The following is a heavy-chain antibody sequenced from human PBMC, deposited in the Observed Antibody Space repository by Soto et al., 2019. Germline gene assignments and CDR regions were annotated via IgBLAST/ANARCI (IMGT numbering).Heavy chain of an antibody. J-gene: IGHJ4*02. CDR1: GFSLSTSGVG. D-gene: IGHD1-26*01. CDR2: IYWNHDK. Sequence: QITLKESGPTLVKPTQTLTLTCTFSGFSLSTSGVGVGWIRQPPGKALEWLALIYWNHDKRYSPSLKSRLTITKDTSKNQVVLTMTHMDPVETATYYCAHRQGAGGFDYWGQGTLVTVSS. CDR3: AHRQGAGGFDY. V-gene: IGHV2-5*01.